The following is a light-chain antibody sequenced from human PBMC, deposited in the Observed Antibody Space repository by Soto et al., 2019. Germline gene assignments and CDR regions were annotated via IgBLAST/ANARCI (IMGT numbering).Light chain of an antibody. CDR3: QQLNGYQLT. Sequence: IQLTQSPSSLSASVGDRVTITCRASQGISSYLALYHERPGKAPKLLIYTASTLQSGVPSRFSGSGSGTDFTLTISSLQPEDFATYYCQQLNGYQLTFGGGTKVDIK. CDR2: TAS. J-gene: IGKJ4*01. CDR1: QGISSY. V-gene: IGKV1-9*01.